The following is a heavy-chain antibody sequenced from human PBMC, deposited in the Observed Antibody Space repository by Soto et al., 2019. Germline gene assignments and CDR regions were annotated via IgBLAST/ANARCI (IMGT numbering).Heavy chain of an antibody. D-gene: IGHD6-19*01. V-gene: IGHV1-18*01. J-gene: IGHJ4*02. CDR2: ISAYNGNT. CDR3: ARVRLGSGWSAYFDY. Sequence: ASVKVSCKASGYTFTSYGISWVRQAPGQGLEWMGWISAYNGNTNYAQKLQGRVTMTTDTSTSTAYMGLRSLRSDDTAVYYCARVRLGSGWSAYFDYWGQGTLVTVSS. CDR1: GYTFTSYG.